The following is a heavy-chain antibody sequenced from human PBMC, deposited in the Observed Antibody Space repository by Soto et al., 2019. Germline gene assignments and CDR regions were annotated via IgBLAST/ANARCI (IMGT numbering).Heavy chain of an antibody. D-gene: IGHD4-17*01. CDR3: AGGYGDNGDFDY. Sequence: GGSLRLSCAASGFTFNTYGMHWVRQAPGKGLEWVAVISYDGSNKYYIDSVKGRFTISRDNSNNTLHLQMNSLRAEDTSVYYCAGGYGDNGDFDYWGQGTLVTVSS. CDR1: GFTFNTYG. V-gene: IGHV3-30*03. J-gene: IGHJ4*02. CDR2: ISYDGSNK.